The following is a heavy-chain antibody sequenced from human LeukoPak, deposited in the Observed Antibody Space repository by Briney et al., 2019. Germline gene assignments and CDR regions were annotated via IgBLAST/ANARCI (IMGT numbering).Heavy chain of an antibody. D-gene: IGHD3-16*02. CDR1: GFTLSSYE. V-gene: IGHV3-48*03. CDR3: ARLRIMITFGGVIASNGMDV. CDR2: ISSSSSTI. Sequence: PGGSLRLSCAASGFTLSSYEMNWVRQAPGKGLEWVSYISSSSSTIYYADSVKGRFTISRDNAKNSLYLQMNSLRAEDTAVYYCARLRIMITFGGVIASNGMDVWGQGTTVTVSS. J-gene: IGHJ6*02.